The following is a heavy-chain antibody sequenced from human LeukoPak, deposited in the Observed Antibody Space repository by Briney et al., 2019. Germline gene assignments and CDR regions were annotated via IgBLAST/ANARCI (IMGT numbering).Heavy chain of an antibody. J-gene: IGHJ4*02. CDR1: GGSISGYY. D-gene: IGHD4-11*01. CDR3: AREGTTITHFDY. Sequence: SKTLSLTCTVSGGSISGYYWSWIRQPPGKGLEWIGYIYSSGNTNYNPSLKSRVTISIDTSKNQFSLKLTSVTAADTAVYYCAREGTTITHFDYWGQGTLVTVSS. V-gene: IGHV4-59*01. CDR2: IYSSGNT.